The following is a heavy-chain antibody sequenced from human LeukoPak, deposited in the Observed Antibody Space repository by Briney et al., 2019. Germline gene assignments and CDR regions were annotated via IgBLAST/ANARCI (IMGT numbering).Heavy chain of an antibody. Sequence: GGSLRLSCAASGFTFSNYGMSWVRQAPGKGLEWVSTIGGSGSATYNAGSVKGRFTTSRDNSNNTLYLQMNSLRAEDTAVYYCASSGSYFDDFDYWGQGTLVTVSS. CDR1: GFTFSNYG. V-gene: IGHV3-23*01. CDR2: IGGSGSAT. CDR3: ASSGSYFDDFDY. J-gene: IGHJ4*02. D-gene: IGHD1-26*01.